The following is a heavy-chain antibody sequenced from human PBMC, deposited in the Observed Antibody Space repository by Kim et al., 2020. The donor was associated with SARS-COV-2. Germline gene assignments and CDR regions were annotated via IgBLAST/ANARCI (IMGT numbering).Heavy chain of an antibody. D-gene: IGHD1-26*01. CDR1: GFTFSIYD. J-gene: IGHJ5*02. CDR3: ARDVGNWFAP. Sequence: GGSLRLSCAASGFTFSIYDMHWVRQAPGKGLEWVAVISYDGSNKYYADSVKGRFTISRDNSKNTLYLQMNSLGAEDTAVYYCARDVGNWFAPWGQGTLVTVPS. V-gene: IGHV3-30-3*01. CDR2: ISYDGSNK.